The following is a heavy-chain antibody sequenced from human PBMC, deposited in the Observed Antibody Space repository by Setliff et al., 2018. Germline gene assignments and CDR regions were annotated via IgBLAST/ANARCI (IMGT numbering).Heavy chain of an antibody. Sequence: GGSLRLSCVASGFTFSDYGIHWVRQAPGKGLEWVALIWNDGSNKFYGDSVRGRFTISRDNSKSTLYLQMDSLRAEDAAIYYCARNWVTAQHYYYGMDVWGQGTTVTVSS. V-gene: IGHV3-33*01. CDR1: GFTFSDYG. CDR2: IWNDGSNK. CDR3: ARNWVTAQHYYYGMDV. D-gene: IGHD2-21*02. J-gene: IGHJ6*02.